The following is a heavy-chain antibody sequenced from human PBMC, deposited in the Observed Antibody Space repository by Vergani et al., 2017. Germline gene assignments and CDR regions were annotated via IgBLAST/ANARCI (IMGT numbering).Heavy chain of an antibody. CDR2: IKQDGSEK. V-gene: IGHV3-7*01. CDR1: GFTFSSYW. D-gene: IGHD3-22*01. J-gene: IGHJ4*02. Sequence: EVQLVESGGGLVQPGGSLRLSCAASGFTFSSYWMSWVRQAPGKGLEWVANIKQDGSEKYYVDSVKGRFTISRDNAKNSLYLQMNSLRAEDTAVYYCARDPGGAFYYDSSGYYEAYYFDYWGQGTLVTVSS. CDR3: ARDPGGAFYYDSSGYYEAYYFDY.